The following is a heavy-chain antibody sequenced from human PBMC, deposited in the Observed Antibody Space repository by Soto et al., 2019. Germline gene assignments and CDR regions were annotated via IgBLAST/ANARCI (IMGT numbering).Heavy chain of an antibody. J-gene: IGHJ4*02. Sequence: QVQLQESGPGLVKPSQTLSLTCTVSGGSITSSGYYWSWIRQHPGEGLGWIGFTSNSGSTSYNPAPKRHVAISVDTSSHQSSLNLKSVTAADTAVYDCARGGGSTKVDYWGQGTLVTVSP. D-gene: IGHD2-2*01. CDR2: TSNSGST. V-gene: IGHV4-31*01. CDR1: GGSITSSGYY. CDR3: ARGGGSTKVDY.